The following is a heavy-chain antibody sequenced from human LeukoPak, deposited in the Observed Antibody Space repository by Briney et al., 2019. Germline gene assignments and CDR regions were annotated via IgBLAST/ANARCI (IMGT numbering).Heavy chain of an antibody. V-gene: IGHV4-34*01. Sequence: SETLSLTCAVYGESFSGYYWSWIRQPPGKGLEWIGEINHSGSTNYNPSLKSRVTISVDTSKNQFSLKLSSVTAADTAVYYCARGGGGNIVVVTAIPSYYFDYWGQGTLVTVSS. J-gene: IGHJ4*02. CDR1: GESFSGYY. CDR3: ARGGGGNIVVVTAIPSYYFDY. D-gene: IGHD2-21*02. CDR2: INHSGST.